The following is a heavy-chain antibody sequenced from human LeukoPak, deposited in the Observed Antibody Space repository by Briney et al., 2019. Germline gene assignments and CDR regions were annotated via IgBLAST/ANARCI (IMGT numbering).Heavy chain of an antibody. CDR1: GFTFSSYA. CDR3: AKDGTEFNYYGSGSHTSPNWFDP. Sequence: GGSLRLSCAASGFTFSSYAMSWVRQAPGKGLEWVSAISGSGGSTHYADSVKGRFTISRDNSKNTLYLQMNSLRAEDTAVYYCAKDGTEFNYYGSGSHTSPNWFDPWGQGTLVTVSS. D-gene: IGHD3-10*01. V-gene: IGHV3-23*01. J-gene: IGHJ5*02. CDR2: ISGSGGST.